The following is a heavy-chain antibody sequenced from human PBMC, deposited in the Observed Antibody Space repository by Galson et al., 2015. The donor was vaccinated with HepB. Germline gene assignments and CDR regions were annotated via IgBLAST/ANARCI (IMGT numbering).Heavy chain of an antibody. Sequence: SLRLSCAASGFSIRSHYMNWVRQAPGKGLEWVSLIHGGYNKYYADSVKGRFTISRDNSSNTLYLQMNSLRAEDTAVYYCAQLGTGYWGQGTLVTVSS. V-gene: IGHV3-53*01. CDR1: GFSIRSHY. CDR3: AQLGTGY. CDR2: IHGGYNK. J-gene: IGHJ4*02. D-gene: IGHD6-13*01.